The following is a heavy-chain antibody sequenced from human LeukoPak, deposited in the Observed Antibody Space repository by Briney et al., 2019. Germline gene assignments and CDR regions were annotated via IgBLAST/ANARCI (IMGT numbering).Heavy chain of an antibody. Sequence: GGSLRLSCAASGXTFDDYGMSWVRQAPGKGLELVSGINWNGGSTCYADSVKGRFTISRDNAKNSLYLQMNSLRAEDTALYYCARGYYYDSSGYSFFDYWGQETLVTVSS. CDR1: GXTFDDYG. J-gene: IGHJ4*02. CDR2: INWNGGST. CDR3: ARGYYYDSSGYSFFDY. V-gene: IGHV3-20*04. D-gene: IGHD3-22*01.